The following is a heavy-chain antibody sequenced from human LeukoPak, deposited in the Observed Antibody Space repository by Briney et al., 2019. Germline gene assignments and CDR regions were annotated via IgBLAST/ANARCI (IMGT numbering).Heavy chain of an antibody. V-gene: IGHV3-53*01. CDR2: IYSGDST. D-gene: IGHD2-2*03. CDR3: AKDGGSGHCSGTTCYIHGMDV. CDR1: GFSVGTNY. J-gene: IGHJ6*02. Sequence: GGSLRLSCAVSGFSVGTNYMSWVRQAPGKGLEWVSVIYSGDSTYYADSVKGRFTISRDNSKNTLYLQMNSLRVEDTAVYYCAKDGGSGHCSGTTCYIHGMDVWGRGTTVTV.